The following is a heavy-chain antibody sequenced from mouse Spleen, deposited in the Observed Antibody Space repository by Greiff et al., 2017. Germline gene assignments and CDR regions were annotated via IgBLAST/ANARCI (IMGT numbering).Heavy chain of an antibody. CDR2: IYPGDGDT. D-gene: IGHD3-1*01. Sequence: VMLVESGAELVRPGSSVKISCKASGYAFSSYWMNWVKQRPGQGLEWIGQIYPGDGDTNYNGKFKGKATLTADKSSSTAYMQLSSLTSEDSAVYFCARGLPFAYWGQGTLVTVSA. CDR3: ARGLPFAY. J-gene: IGHJ3*01. CDR1: GYAFSSYW. V-gene: IGHV1-80*01.